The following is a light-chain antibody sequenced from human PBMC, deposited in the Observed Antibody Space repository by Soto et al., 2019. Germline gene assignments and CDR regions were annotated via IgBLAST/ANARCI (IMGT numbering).Light chain of an antibody. CDR3: CSNAGRPDV. CDR1: SSDIGGYNY. Sequence: QSVLTQPRSVSGSPGQSVAISCTGTSSDIGGYNYVSWYQQHPGKAPKVMIYDVDKRPSGVPDRFSGSKSGITASLTISDLQTEDEADYYCCSNAGRPDVFGTGTKVTVL. V-gene: IGLV2-11*01. CDR2: DVD. J-gene: IGLJ1*01.